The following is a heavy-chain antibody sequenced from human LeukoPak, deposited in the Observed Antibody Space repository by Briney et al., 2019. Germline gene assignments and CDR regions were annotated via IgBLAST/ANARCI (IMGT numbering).Heavy chain of an antibody. J-gene: IGHJ5*02. CDR1: GFTFGNYW. CDR2: IRSDGGAK. V-gene: IGHV3-74*01. Sequence: PGESLRLSCATSGFTFGNYWMSWLRQAPGKGLVWFSRIRSDGGAKTYAESVHRRFTISRDNARNTLYLRMNSLRVGVTPVYYCAKSDWFDPCGRGILVTVSS. CDR3: AKSDWFDP.